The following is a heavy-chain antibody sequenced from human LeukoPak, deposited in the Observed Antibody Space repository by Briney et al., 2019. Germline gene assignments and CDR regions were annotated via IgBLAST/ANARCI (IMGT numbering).Heavy chain of an antibody. CDR1: GFTFSSYA. Sequence: GGSLRLSCAASGFTFSSYAMSWVRQAPGKGLEWVSAIRDSGYNTYYADSVKGRFTISRDNAKNSLYLQMNSLRAEDTAVYYCARDLTDPPYYYYYIDVWGKGTTVTISS. V-gene: IGHV3-23*01. J-gene: IGHJ6*03. CDR3: ARDLTDPPYYYYYIDV. CDR2: IRDSGYNT.